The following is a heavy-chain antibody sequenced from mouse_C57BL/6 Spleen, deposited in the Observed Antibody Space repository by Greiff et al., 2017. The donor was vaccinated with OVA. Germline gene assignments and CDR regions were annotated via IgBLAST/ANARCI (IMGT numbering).Heavy chain of an antibody. CDR3: STGTRWYFDV. V-gene: IGHV1-52*01. Sequence: VQLQQSGAELVRPGSSVKLSCKASGYTFTSYWMHWVKQRPIQGLEWIGNIDPSDSETHYNQKFKDKATLTVDKSSSTAYMQLSSLTSEDSAVYYCSTGTRWYFDVWGTGTTVTVSS. D-gene: IGHD4-1*01. CDR2: IDPSDSET. J-gene: IGHJ1*03. CDR1: GYTFTSYW.